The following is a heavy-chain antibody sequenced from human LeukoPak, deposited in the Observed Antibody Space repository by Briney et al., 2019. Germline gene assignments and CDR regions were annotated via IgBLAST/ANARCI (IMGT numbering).Heavy chain of an antibody. CDR1: GFIFNNYW. D-gene: IGHD6-13*01. V-gene: IGHV3-7*01. J-gene: IGHJ4*02. CDR2: LNRGGSVK. Sequence: GGSLRLSCAASGFIFNNYWMTWVRQTPGKGLEVVANLNRGGSVKNYIDSVRGRFTISRDNADYSLDLQMNSLRAEDTAVYYCARDPGFSSFDYWGQGALVIVSS. CDR3: ARDPGFSSFDY.